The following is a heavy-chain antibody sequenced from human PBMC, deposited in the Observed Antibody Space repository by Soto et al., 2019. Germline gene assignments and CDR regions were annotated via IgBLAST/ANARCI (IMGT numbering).Heavy chain of an antibody. CDR1: GYTFTSYG. Sequence: QVQLVQSGAEVKKPGASVKVSCKASGYTFTSYGISWVRQAPGQGLEWMGWISAYNGNTNYAQKLQGRVTMTTDTSTSTAYMELKSLRSYDTAVYYCARAPITVTTTSYLNYYYYYYMDVWGKGTTVTVSS. CDR2: ISAYNGNT. CDR3: ARAPITVTTTSYLNYYYYYYMDV. V-gene: IGHV1-18*01. D-gene: IGHD4-17*01. J-gene: IGHJ6*03.